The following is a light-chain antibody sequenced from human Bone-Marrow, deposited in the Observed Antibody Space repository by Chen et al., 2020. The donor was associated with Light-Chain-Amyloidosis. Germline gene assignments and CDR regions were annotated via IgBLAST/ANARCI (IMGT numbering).Light chain of an antibody. V-gene: IGKV3-11*01. CDR2: DAS. J-gene: IGKJ2*01. CDR3: QQRGSWPHT. Sequence: EIVLTQSPATLSLSPGERATLSCRASQSVSSYLAWYQQKPGQAPRLLIYDASNRATGIPARFSGSGSGTDFTHTISSLEPEDFAVYYCQQRGSWPHTFGQGTKLEIK. CDR1: QSVSSY.